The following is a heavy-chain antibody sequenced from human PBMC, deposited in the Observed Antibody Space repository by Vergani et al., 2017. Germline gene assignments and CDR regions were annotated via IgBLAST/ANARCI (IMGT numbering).Heavy chain of an antibody. J-gene: IGHJ5*01. D-gene: IGHD3-10*01. CDR1: GDSISSGNN. CDR3: GVIMVRSPRPDNWFDS. Sequence: QVNLQESGPGLVKPSETLSLTCAVSGDSISSGNNWGWIRQTPEKGLEWIGGMFHTGEASNSPSLQSRVAFSMDTSKNQFSLQLTSVTAADTAVYFCGVIMVRSPRPDNWFDSWGRGTLVTVSS. CDR2: MFHTGEA. V-gene: IGHV4-38-2*01.